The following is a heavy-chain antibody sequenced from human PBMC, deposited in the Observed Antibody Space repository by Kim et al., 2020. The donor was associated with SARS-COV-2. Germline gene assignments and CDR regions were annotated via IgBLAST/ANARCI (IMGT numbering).Heavy chain of an antibody. D-gene: IGHD4-4*01. Sequence: GGSLRLSCAASGFTFSTYGMHWVRQAPGKGLEWVAVISYDGSNKYYADSMMGRSTISRDNSKNTLYLPMSSLRLEDTGVYYCARDLHAYSLRDWPDPWGPGTLVAVSS. CDR2: ISYDGSNK. V-gene: IGHV3-30*03. J-gene: IGHJ5*02. CDR3: ARDLHAYSLRDWPDP. CDR1: GFTFSTYG.